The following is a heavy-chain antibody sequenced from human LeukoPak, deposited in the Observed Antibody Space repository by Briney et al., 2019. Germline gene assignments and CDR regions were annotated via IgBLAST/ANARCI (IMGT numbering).Heavy chain of an antibody. CDR1: GFTFSTYS. J-gene: IGHJ4*02. CDR3: ARHLSGITGYTYGRGIDY. V-gene: IGHV3-21*01. Sequence: GGSLRLSCAASGFTFSTYSMNWVRQAPGKGLEWVSSISSSSSDYIYYADSVKGRFTISRDNAKNSLYLQMNSLRAEDTAVYYCARHLSGITGYTYGRGIDYWGQGTLVTVSS. CDR2: ISSSSSDYI. D-gene: IGHD5-18*01.